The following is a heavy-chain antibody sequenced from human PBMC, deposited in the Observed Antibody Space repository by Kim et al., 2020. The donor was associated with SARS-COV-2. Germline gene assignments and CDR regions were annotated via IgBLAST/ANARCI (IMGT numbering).Heavy chain of an antibody. V-gene: IGHV4-59*01. CDR2: IFYTGRT. J-gene: IGHJ4*01. Sequence: SETLSLTCTVSGSSISSYYWSWIRQAPGKGLEWIGYIFYTGRTNYNPSLQSRVTISVDSSKNQFSLKLRSVTAADTAVYFCARVEGSGYDGRGYFDYWGQGALVTVSS. CDR3: ARVEGSGYDGRGYFDY. D-gene: IGHD3-22*01. CDR1: GSSISSYY.